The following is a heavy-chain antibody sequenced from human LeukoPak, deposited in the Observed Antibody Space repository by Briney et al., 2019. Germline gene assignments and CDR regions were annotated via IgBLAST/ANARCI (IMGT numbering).Heavy chain of an antibody. CDR1: GFTFSSYG. Sequence: GGSLRLSCAASGFTFSSYGMHWVRQAPGKGLEWVAFIRYDGSNKYYADSVKGRFTISRDSSKNTLYLQMNSLRAEDTAVYYCAKAPRRDGFMGYWGQGTLVTVSS. J-gene: IGHJ4*02. D-gene: IGHD5-24*01. V-gene: IGHV3-30*02. CDR3: AKAPRRDGFMGY. CDR2: IRYDGSNK.